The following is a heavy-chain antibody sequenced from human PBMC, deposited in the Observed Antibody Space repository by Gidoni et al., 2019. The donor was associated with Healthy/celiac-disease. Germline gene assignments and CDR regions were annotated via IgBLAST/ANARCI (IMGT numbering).Heavy chain of an antibody. CDR2: INPNSGGT. CDR3: ARGPYYYDSSGYYYGLSDYYYGMDV. Sequence: QVQLVQSGAEVKKPGASVTVSCTASGYTFTGYYMHWVRQAPGQGLEWMGWINPNSGGTNYAQKFQGWVTMTRDTSISTAYMELSRLRSDDTAVYYCARGPYYYDSSGYYYGLSDYYYGMDVWGQGTTVTVSS. J-gene: IGHJ6*02. V-gene: IGHV1-2*04. CDR1: GYTFTGYY. D-gene: IGHD3-22*01.